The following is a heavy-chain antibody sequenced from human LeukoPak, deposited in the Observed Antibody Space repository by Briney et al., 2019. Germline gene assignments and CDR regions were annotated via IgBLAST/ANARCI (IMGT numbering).Heavy chain of an antibody. CDR2: INHSGST. D-gene: IGHD2-8*01. J-gene: IGHJ3*02. Sequence: SETLSLTCAVHGGSFSGYYWSWVRQPPGKGLEWIGEINHSGSTNYNPSLKSRVTISVDTSKNQFSLKLSSVTAADTAVYYCARGGETKSLGAFDIWGQGTMVTVSS. CDR3: ARGGETKSLGAFDI. V-gene: IGHV4-34*01. CDR1: GGSFSGYY.